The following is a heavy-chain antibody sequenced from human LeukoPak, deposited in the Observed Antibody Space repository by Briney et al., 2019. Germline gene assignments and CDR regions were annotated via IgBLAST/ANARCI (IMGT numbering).Heavy chain of an antibody. J-gene: IGHJ3*02. CDR2: ISWNSGSI. D-gene: IGHD3-22*01. Sequence: GGSLRLSCAASGFSFDNYAMHWVRQAPGKGLEWVSGISWNSGSIGYADSVKGRFTISRDNAKNSLYLQMNSLRAEDTAFYYCAKDITYYYDSSGYYGAFDIWGQGTKVTVSS. V-gene: IGHV3-9*01. CDR3: AKDITYYYDSSGYYGAFDI. CDR1: GFSFDNYA.